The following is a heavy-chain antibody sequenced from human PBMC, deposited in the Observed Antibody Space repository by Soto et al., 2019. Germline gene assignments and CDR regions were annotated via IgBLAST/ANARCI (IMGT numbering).Heavy chain of an antibody. D-gene: IGHD3-3*01. Sequence: NPSETRSLTCAVYGGSFSGYYWSWIRQPPGKGLEWIGEINHSGSTNYNPSLKSRVTISVDTSKNQFSLKLSSVTAADTAVYYCGRGPPYYDFWSGFSYYFDYWGQGTLVTVSS. CDR2: INHSGST. CDR1: GGSFSGYY. CDR3: GRGPPYYDFWSGFSYYFDY. V-gene: IGHV4-34*01. J-gene: IGHJ4*02.